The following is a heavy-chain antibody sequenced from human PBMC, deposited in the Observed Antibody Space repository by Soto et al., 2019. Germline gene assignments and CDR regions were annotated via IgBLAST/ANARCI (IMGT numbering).Heavy chain of an antibody. V-gene: IGHV4-39*01. CDR1: GGSISSSSYY. CDR2: IYYSGST. Sequence: QLQLQESGPGLVKPSETLSLTCTVSGGSISSSSYYWGWIRQPPGKGLEWIGSIYYSGSTYYNPSLKSRVTISVDTSKNQFSRKLSSVSAADAAVYYCARHLSNVLRKWELFDYWGQGTLVTVSS. D-gene: IGHD1-26*01. J-gene: IGHJ4*02. CDR3: ARHLSNVLRKWELFDY.